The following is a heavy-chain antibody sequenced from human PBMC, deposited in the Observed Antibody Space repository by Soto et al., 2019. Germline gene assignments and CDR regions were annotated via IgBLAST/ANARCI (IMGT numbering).Heavy chain of an antibody. CDR3: ARDNGYSYGYTLDH. J-gene: IGHJ4*02. CDR2: IYYSGST. Sequence: PSETLSLTCTVSGGSISSSRCHWGWIRQPPGKGLEWIGYIYYSGSTNYNPSLKSRVTISVDTSKNQFSLKLSSVTAADTAVYYCARDNGYSYGYTLDHWGQGTLVTVS. CDR1: GGSISSSRCH. D-gene: IGHD5-18*01. V-gene: IGHV4-61*01.